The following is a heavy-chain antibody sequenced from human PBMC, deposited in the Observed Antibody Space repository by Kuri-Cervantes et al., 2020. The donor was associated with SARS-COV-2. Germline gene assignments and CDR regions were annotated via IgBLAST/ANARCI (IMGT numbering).Heavy chain of an antibody. CDR2: ISSSSSYI. CDR3: VRSFDH. J-gene: IGHJ4*02. CDR1: GFTFSSYS. V-gene: IGHV3-21*01. Sequence: GESLKISCAASGFTFSSYSMNWVRQAPGKGLEWVSSISSSSSYIYYADSVKGRFTTSRDNAKNSLDLQMNSLGPEDTAVYYCVRSFDHWGQGHLVTVSS.